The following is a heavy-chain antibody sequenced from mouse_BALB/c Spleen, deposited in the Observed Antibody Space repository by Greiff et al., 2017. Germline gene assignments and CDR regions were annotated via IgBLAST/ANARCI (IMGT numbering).Heavy chain of an antibody. CDR3: ARMGLITTVVATSDWYFDV. D-gene: IGHD1-1*01. Sequence: QVQLQQSGPELVKPGASVKISCKASGYAFSSSWMNWVKQRPGQGLEWIGRIYPGDGDTNYNGKFKGKATLTADKSSSTAYMQLSSLTSVDSAVYFCARMGLITTVVATSDWYFDVWGAGTTVTVSS. CDR2: IYPGDGDT. CDR1: GYAFSSSW. V-gene: IGHV1-82*01. J-gene: IGHJ1*01.